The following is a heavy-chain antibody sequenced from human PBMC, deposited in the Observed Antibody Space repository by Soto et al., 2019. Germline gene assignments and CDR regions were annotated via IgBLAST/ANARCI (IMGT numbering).Heavy chain of an antibody. CDR3: ASEQGASYDSCFDP. V-gene: IGHV3-21*01. Sequence: EVQVMESGGGLVQPGGSLRLSCNFTLSMYSMNWVRQAPGKGLEWVASISSGGTYIKYADSVKGRVTISRDKATNSVSLHINSRGVDDTAVYFCASEQGASYDSCFDPWGQGIRV. CDR1: TLSMYS. CDR2: ISSGGTYI. D-gene: IGHD1-26*01. J-gene: IGHJ5*02.